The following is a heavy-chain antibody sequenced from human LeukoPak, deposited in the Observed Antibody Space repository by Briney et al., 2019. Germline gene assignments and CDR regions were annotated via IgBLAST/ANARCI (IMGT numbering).Heavy chain of an antibody. V-gene: IGHV4-38-2*02. D-gene: IGHD3-9*01. J-gene: IGHJ5*02. CDR1: GFSLTIGYF. CDR3: ASNYDILTGYPSNWFDP. Sequence: SETLSLTCNVSGFSLTIGYFWGWIRQPPGKGLEWIGSIFHSGSTYFNPSLKSRVTISVDTSKNQFSLKLSSVTAADTAVYYCASNYDILTGYPSNWFDPWGQGTLVTVSS. CDR2: IFHSGST.